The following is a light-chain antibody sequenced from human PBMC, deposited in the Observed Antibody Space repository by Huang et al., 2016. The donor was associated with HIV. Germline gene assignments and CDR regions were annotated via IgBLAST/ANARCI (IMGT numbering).Light chain of an antibody. CDR1: QGMSNS. Sequence: DIQMTQSPSSLSASVGDRVTITCRASQGMSNSVAWDQQRPGKAPKLLLYATCRLETGAPSRFSGSRSGTEYTLTISSLQPEDLATYYCQQYYNNPPWTFGQGTKVEIK. CDR2: ATC. J-gene: IGKJ1*01. V-gene: IGKV1-NL1*01. CDR3: QQYYNNPPWT.